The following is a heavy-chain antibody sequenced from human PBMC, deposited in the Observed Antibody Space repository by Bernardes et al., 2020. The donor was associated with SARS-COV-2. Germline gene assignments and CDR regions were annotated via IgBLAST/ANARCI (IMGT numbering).Heavy chain of an antibody. D-gene: IGHD3-10*01. V-gene: IGHV1-69*04. Sequence: SVKVSCKASGGTFSSYAISWVRQAPGQGLEWMGRSIPILGIANYAQKFQGRVTITADKSTSTAYMELSSLRSEDTAVYYCARSITMVRGVIGPGYGMDVWGQGTTVTVSS. CDR1: GGTFSSYA. J-gene: IGHJ6*02. CDR2: SIPILGIA. CDR3: ARSITMVRGVIGPGYGMDV.